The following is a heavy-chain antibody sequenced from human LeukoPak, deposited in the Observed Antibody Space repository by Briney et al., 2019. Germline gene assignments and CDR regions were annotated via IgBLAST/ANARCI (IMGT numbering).Heavy chain of an antibody. V-gene: IGHV3-74*01. CDR3: ARGTGYGVFDI. CDR2: ISSDGTST. Sequence: GGSLRLSCAASGFTFSSYWMHWVRRASGKGLVCVSRISSDGTSTSYADSVKGRFTISRDNAKNTLYLQMNSLRAEDTAVYYCARGTGYGVFDIWGHGTMVTVSS. CDR1: GFTFSSYW. J-gene: IGHJ3*02. D-gene: IGHD2-8*01.